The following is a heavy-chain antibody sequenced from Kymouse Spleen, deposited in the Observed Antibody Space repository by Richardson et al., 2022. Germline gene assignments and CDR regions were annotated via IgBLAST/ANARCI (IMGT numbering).Heavy chain of an antibody. CDR3: ATALTANDYSNYYYGMDV. V-gene: IGHV1-2*04. J-gene: IGHJ6*02. Sequence: QVQLVQSGAEVKKPGASVKVSCKASGYTFTGYYMHWVRQAPGQGLEWMGWINPNSGGTNYAQKFQGWVTMTRDTSISTAYMELSRLRSDDTAVYYCATALTANDYSNYYYGMDVWGQGTTVTVSS. CDR2: INPNSGGT. D-gene: IGHD4-11,IGHD4-11*01. CDR1: GYTFTGYY.